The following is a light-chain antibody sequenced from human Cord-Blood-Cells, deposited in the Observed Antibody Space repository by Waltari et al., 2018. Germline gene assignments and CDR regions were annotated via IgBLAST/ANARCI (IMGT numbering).Light chain of an antibody. J-gene: IGLJ3*02. CDR2: DVS. CDR1: SSDVGGYNY. V-gene: IGLV2-14*01. Sequence: QSALTQPASVSGSPGQSITIPRTGTSSDVGGYNYVSWYQQHPGKAPQLMIYDVSKRPSGVSNRFSGSKSGNTASLTISGLQAEDEADYYCSSYTSSSTWVFGGGTKLTVL. CDR3: SSYTSSSTWV.